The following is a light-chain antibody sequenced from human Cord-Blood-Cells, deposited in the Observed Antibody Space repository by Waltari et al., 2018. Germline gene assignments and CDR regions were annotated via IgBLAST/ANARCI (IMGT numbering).Light chain of an antibody. V-gene: IGKV3D-20*01. Sequence: SRARARCDTSELARDQHGRGRAPRLLFYYAASRATGIPDGFSGSWSGTDFTLTISRLEAEDFAVYYCQQYGSSPTFGGGTKVGIK. J-gene: IGKJ4*01. CDR1: ARCDTSE. CDR2: YAA. CDR3: QQYGSSPT.